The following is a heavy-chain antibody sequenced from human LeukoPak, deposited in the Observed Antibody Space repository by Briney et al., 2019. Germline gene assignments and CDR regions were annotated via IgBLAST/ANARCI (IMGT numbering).Heavy chain of an antibody. V-gene: IGHV4-39*01. Sequence: SETLSLTCTVSGGSISSSSYYWGWIRQPPGKGLEWIGSIYYSGSTYYNPSPKSRVTISVDTSKNQFSLKLSSVTAADTAVYYCAKSEWLVLNYWGQGTLVTVSS. D-gene: IGHD6-19*01. CDR3: AKSEWLVLNY. CDR2: IYYSGST. CDR1: GGSISSSSYY. J-gene: IGHJ4*02.